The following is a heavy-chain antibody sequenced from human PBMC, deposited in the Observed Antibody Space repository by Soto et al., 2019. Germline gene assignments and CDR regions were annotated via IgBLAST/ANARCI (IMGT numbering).Heavy chain of an antibody. CDR2: INHSGTV. CDR1: GGAFNGHY. CDR3: ARAGAALVRGSIGGFDY. Sequence: QVHLQQWGAGLLKPSETLSLTCAVNGGAFNGHYWTWIRQSPGKGLQWIGEINHSGTVDYNPSLKSRVTFSIGTSKKQFSLTLTSVTAADTAVYYCARAGAALVRGSIGGFDYWGQGTLVTVSS. D-gene: IGHD3-10*01. J-gene: IGHJ4*02. V-gene: IGHV4-34*01.